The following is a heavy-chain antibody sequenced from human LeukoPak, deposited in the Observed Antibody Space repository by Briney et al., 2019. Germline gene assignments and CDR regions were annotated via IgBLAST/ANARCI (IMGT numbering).Heavy chain of an antibody. V-gene: IGHV4-4*07. Sequence: SETLSLTCTVSGGSISNFYWSWIRQPAGKGLEWIGRIYTSGSTNYNPSLKSRVTMSVDKSKNQFSLKLSSVTAADTAVYYCARARRDSVGEPNYFDYWGQGTLLTVSS. CDR2: IYTSGST. CDR3: ARARRDSVGEPNYFDY. J-gene: IGHJ4*02. D-gene: IGHD1-14*01. CDR1: GGSISNFY.